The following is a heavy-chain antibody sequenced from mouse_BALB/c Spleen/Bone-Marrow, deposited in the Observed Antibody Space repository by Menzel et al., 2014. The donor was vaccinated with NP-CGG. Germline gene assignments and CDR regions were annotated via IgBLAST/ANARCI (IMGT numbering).Heavy chain of an antibody. D-gene: IGHD2-4*01. V-gene: IGHV5-6-3*01. Sequence: EVKLVESGGGLVQPGGSLKLSCAASGFTFSSYGMSWVRQTPDKRLESVATINSNGGSTYYPDSVKGRFTISRDNAKNTLYLQMSSLKSEDTAMYYCARDYDYDYWGQGTTLTVSS. CDR3: ARDYDYDY. J-gene: IGHJ2*01. CDR2: INSNGGST. CDR1: GFTFSSYG.